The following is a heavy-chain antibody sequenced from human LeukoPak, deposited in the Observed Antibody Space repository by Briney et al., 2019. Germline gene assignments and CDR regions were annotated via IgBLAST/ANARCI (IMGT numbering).Heavy chain of an antibody. D-gene: IGHD5-24*01. CDR3: AISRDGYRTYAY. J-gene: IGHJ4*02. CDR2: IHTGGST. Sequence: PGGSLRLSCAASGFTVSNNYMSWVRQALRKGLEWVSGIHTGGSTYYADSVKGRFTISRDNAKNSLYLQMNSLRAEDTAVFYCAISRDGYRTYAYWGQGTLVTVSS. V-gene: IGHV3-66*01. CDR1: GFTVSNNY.